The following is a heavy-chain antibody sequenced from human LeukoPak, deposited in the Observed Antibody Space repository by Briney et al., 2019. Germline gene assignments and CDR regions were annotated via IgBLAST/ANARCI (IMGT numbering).Heavy chain of an antibody. V-gene: IGHV3-48*01. J-gene: IGHJ4*02. CDR2: ISSSSSTI. CDR3: AMSGYSSSRFDY. CDR1: GFTFSSYS. D-gene: IGHD6-13*01. Sequence: HTGGSLRLSCAASGFTFSSYSMNWLRDAPGKGLECVSYISSSSSTIYYADSVKGRLIISRDNAKNSLHFQMNSLRTEDTPVYYCAMSGYSSSRFDYWGQGTLVTVSS.